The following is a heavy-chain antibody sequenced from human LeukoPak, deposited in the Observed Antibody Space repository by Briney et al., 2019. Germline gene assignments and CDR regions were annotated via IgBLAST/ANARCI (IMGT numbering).Heavy chain of an antibody. V-gene: IGHV1-69*05. J-gene: IGHJ4*02. D-gene: IGHD5-12*01. CDR1: GGTFSSYA. Sequence: ASVKVSCKASGGTFSSYAISWVRQAPGQGLEWMGGIIPIFGTANYVQKFQGRVTITTDESTSTAYMELSSLRSEDTAVYYCARGIGGYETFDYWGQGTLVTVSS. CDR2: IIPIFGTA. CDR3: ARGIGGYETFDY.